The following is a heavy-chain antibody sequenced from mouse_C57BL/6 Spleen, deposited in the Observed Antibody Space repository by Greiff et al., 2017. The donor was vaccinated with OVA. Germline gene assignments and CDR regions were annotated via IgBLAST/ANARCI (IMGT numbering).Heavy chain of an antibody. Sequence: EVKLVESGPGLVNPSQSLSLTCSVTGYSITSGYYWNWIRQFPGNKLEWMGYISYDGSNNYNPSLKNRISITRDTSKNQFFLKLNSVTTEDTATXYCARDHYGSSYNYWGQGTTLTVSS. V-gene: IGHV3-6*01. CDR3: ARDHYGSSYNY. CDR2: ISYDGSN. J-gene: IGHJ2*01. CDR1: GYSITSGYY. D-gene: IGHD1-1*01.